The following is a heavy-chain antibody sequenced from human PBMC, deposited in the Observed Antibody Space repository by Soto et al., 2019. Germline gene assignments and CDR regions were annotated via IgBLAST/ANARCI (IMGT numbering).Heavy chain of an antibody. J-gene: IGHJ3*02. CDR1: GGSISSGGYY. V-gene: IGHV4-31*03. Sequence: PSETLSLTCTVSGGSISSGGYYWSWIRQHPGKGLEWIGYIYYSGSTYYNPSLKSRVTISVDTSKNQFSLKLSSVTAADTAVYYCARVLFDILTGYHDAFDIWGQGTMVTVSS. CDR3: ARVLFDILTGYHDAFDI. D-gene: IGHD3-9*01. CDR2: IYYSGST.